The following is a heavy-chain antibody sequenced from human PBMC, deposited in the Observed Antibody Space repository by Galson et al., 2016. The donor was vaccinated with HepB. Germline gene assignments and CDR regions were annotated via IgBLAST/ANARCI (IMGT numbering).Heavy chain of an antibody. V-gene: IGHV3-23*01. CDR1: TFTFSSFA. CDR2: IGHSGGYI. D-gene: IGHD3-22*01. J-gene: IGHJ4*02. Sequence: SLRLSCAASTFTFSSFAMSWVRQAPGKGLEWVSSIGHSGGYIYYADSVKSRFTISRGNSNNTLYLQMNSLRAKDTAVYYCARHPDYYDNSGYLDYWGQGTLVAVSS. CDR3: ARHPDYYDNSGYLDY.